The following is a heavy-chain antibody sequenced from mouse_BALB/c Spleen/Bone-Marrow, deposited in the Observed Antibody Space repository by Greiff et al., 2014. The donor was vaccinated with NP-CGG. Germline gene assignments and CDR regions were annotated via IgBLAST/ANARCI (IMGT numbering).Heavy chain of an antibody. CDR2: ISSGSSTV. CDR1: GFTFSSFG. V-gene: IGHV5-17*02. Sequence: DVMLVESGGGLVQPGGSRKLSCAASGFTFSSFGMHWVRQAPEKGLEWVAYISSGSSTVYYADKVMGRFTISRDNPKNTLFLQMPSLRSEDTAMYYCARSGSSSGYFDYWGQGTTLTVSS. D-gene: IGHD1-1*01. J-gene: IGHJ2*01. CDR3: ARSGSSSGYFDY.